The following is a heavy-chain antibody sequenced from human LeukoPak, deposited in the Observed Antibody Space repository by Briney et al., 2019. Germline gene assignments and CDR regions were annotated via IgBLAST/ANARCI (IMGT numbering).Heavy chain of an antibody. CDR2: IYSGGST. CDR1: GFTVSSNY. Sequence: GGSLRLSCAASGFTVSSNYMSWVRQAPGKGLEWVSVIYSGGSTYYADSVKGRFTISRGNSKNTLYLQMNSLRAEDTAVYYCASDRRGYSYGYFDYWGQGTLVTVSS. CDR3: ASDRRGYSYGYFDY. J-gene: IGHJ4*02. V-gene: IGHV3-66*01. D-gene: IGHD5-18*01.